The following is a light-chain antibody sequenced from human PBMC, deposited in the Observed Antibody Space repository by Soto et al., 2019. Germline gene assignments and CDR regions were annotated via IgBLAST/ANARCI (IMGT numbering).Light chain of an antibody. J-gene: IGKJ1*01. CDR2: AAS. CDR1: QSISSY. CDR3: QQYYSFPWT. V-gene: IGKV1-39*01. Sequence: DIPMTQSPSSLSASVGDRVTITFRASQSISSYLNWYQQKPGKAPKLLIYAASSLQSGVPSRFSGSGSGTDFTLTISCLQSEDFATYYCQQYYSFPWTFGQGTKVDIK.